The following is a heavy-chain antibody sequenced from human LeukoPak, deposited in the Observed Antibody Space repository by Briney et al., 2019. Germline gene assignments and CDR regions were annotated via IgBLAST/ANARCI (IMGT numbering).Heavy chain of an antibody. D-gene: IGHD6-6*01. CDR2: IGTAGDT. CDR3: ARGLRQLVRSWHY. Sequence: GGSLRLSCAASGFTFSSYDMHWVRQATGKGLEWVSAIGTAGDTYYPGSVKGRFTISRENAKNSLYLQMNSLRAADTAVYYCARGLRQLVRSWHYWGQGTLVTVSS. V-gene: IGHV3-13*01. J-gene: IGHJ4*02. CDR1: GFTFSSYD.